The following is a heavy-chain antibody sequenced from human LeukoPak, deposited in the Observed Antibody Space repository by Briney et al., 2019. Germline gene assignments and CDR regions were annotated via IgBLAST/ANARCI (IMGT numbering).Heavy chain of an antibody. V-gene: IGHV3-9*01. D-gene: IGHD6-25*01. Sequence: GRSLRLSCAASGFTFDDYAMHWVRQAPGKGLEWVSGISWNSGSIGYADSVKGRFTNSRDNAKNSLYLQMNSLRAEDTALYYCAKDTVSSGVDYWGQGTLVTVSS. CDR1: GFTFDDYA. J-gene: IGHJ4*02. CDR2: ISWNSGSI. CDR3: AKDTVSSGVDY.